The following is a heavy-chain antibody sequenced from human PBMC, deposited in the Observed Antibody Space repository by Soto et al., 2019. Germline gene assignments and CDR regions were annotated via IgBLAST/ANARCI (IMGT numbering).Heavy chain of an antibody. CDR2: INHSGST. V-gene: IGHV4-34*01. CDR1: GGSFSGYY. CDR3: ARGLNAMVRGGQDSTWFDP. Sequence: QVQLQQWGAGLLKPSETLSLTCAVYGGSFSGYYWSWIRQPPGKGLEWIGEINHSGSTNYNPSLNSRATISVDTSKNQSSLKLSSVTAADTAVYYCARGLNAMVRGGQDSTWFDPWGQGTLVTVSS. J-gene: IGHJ5*02. D-gene: IGHD3-10*01.